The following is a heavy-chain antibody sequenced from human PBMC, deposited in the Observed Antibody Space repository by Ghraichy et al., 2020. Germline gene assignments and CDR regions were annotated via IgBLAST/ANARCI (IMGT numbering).Heavy chain of an antibody. V-gene: IGHV3-23*01. CDR2: ISGNAAST. CDR1: GFTFSSHA. CDR3: ARASRVVRFFYYDGMDV. J-gene: IGHJ6*02. Sequence: GGSLRLSCAASGFTFSSHAMGWVRQAPGKGLEWVSAISGNAASTYYADSVKGRFTISRDNSQNSLYLQMNSLRDEDTAVYYCARASRVVRFFYYDGMDVWGRGTTVTVSS. D-gene: IGHD2-21*01.